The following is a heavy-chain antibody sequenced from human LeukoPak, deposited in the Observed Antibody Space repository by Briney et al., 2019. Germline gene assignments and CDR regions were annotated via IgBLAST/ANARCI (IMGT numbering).Heavy chain of an antibody. V-gene: IGHV3-30*03. J-gene: IGHJ4*02. CDR1: GFTFSSYS. Sequence: GGSLRLSCAASGFTFSSYSMNWIRQAPGKGLEWVAVISYDGSNKYYADSVKGRFTISRDNSKNTLYLQMNSLRAEDTAVYYCARSPRGWGQGTLVTVSS. CDR3: ARSPRG. CDR2: ISYDGSNK.